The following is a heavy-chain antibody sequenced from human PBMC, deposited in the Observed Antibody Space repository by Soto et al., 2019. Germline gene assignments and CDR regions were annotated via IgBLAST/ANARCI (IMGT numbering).Heavy chain of an antibody. CDR3: ARGDTPIDY. D-gene: IGHD2-15*01. V-gene: IGHV1-18*01. CDR1: GYTFTNFG. Sequence: QVHLVQSGAEVKKPGASVKVSCTASGYTFTNFGISWVRQAPGQGLEWMGWISAYNGNTNYAQKFQGRVTMTTDTSTSTAYMKLRSLRSYDTAVYYCARGDTPIDYWGQGTLVAVAS. J-gene: IGHJ4*02. CDR2: ISAYNGNT.